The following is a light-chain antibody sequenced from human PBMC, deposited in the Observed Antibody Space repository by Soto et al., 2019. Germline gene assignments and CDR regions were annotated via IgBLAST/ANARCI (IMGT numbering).Light chain of an antibody. CDR1: SGDIGGYDY. Sequence: QSALTQPPSPSGSPGQSVTISCTGTSGDIGGYDYVSRYQQHPGKAPKLMIYEVTKRPLGVPDRFSGSKSGNTASLTVSGLQAEYEADHYCSSYAGSNNPYVFGTGTKLTVL. J-gene: IGLJ1*01. CDR3: SSYAGSNNPYV. V-gene: IGLV2-8*01. CDR2: EVT.